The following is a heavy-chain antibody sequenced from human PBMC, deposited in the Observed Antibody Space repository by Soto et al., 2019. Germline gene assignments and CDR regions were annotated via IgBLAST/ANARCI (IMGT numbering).Heavy chain of an antibody. Sequence: VASVKVSCKASGFRFTSSAVQWVRQARGQRLEWIGWIVVGSGNANYAQKFQDRVTITRDKSTSTAYMELSSLRSEDTAVYYCARDDCSGGSCYSVAWFDPWGQGTLVTVSS. CDR2: IVVGSGNA. V-gene: IGHV1-58*01. CDR1: GFRFTSSA. J-gene: IGHJ5*02. D-gene: IGHD2-15*01. CDR3: ARDDCSGGSCYSVAWFDP.